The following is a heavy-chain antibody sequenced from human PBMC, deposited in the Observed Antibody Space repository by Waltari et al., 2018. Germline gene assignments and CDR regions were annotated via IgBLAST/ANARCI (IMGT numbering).Heavy chain of an antibody. Sequence: EVQLVESGGGLVQPGGSLRLSCAASGFTFSSYSMNWVRQAPGKGLEWVSYISSSSSTIYYADAVKGRFTISRDNAKNSLYLQMNSLRAEDTAVYYCARVTASSSWYVSYYMDVWGKGTTVTVSS. J-gene: IGHJ6*03. V-gene: IGHV3-48*04. CDR1: GFTFSSYS. D-gene: IGHD6-13*01. CDR3: ARVTASSSWYVSYYMDV. CDR2: ISSSSSTI.